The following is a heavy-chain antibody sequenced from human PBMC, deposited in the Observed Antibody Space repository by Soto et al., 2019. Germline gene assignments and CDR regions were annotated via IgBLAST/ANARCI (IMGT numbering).Heavy chain of an antibody. Sequence: ASVKVSCKSSCYTFTSYGISLFRHSPGQGLEWMGWISAYNGNTNYAQKLQGRVTMTTDTSTSTAYMELRSLRSDDTAVYYCARDFITGTTDQSEYWGQGTLVTVSS. CDR2: ISAYNGNT. J-gene: IGHJ4*02. V-gene: IGHV1-18*01. CDR1: CYTFTSYG. CDR3: ARDFITGTTDQSEY. D-gene: IGHD1-20*01.